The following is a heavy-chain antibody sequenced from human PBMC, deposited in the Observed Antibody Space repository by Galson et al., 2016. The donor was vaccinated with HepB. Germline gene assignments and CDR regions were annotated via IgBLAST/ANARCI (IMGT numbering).Heavy chain of an antibody. Sequence: SLRLSCAAFGFPLSNYWMTWVRQGPGKGLEWVANIDRDGSKINYVDSVKGRFTISRDNAKNSLYLQMSSLRAEDTAVYFCARDQTHYDTNAYYDDLDIWGQGTMVAVSS. D-gene: IGHD3-22*01. V-gene: IGHV3-7*04. CDR3: ARDQTHYDTNAYYDDLDI. J-gene: IGHJ3*02. CDR1: GFPLSNYW. CDR2: IDRDGSKI.